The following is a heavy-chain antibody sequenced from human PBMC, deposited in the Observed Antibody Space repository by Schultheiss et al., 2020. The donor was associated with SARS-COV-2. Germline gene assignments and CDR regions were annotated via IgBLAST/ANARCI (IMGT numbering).Heavy chain of an antibody. V-gene: IGHV4-38-2*02. CDR2: IYHSGST. D-gene: IGHD2-2*01. CDR1: GYSISSGYY. Sequence: GSLRLSCTVSGYSISSGYYWGWIRQPPGKGLEWIGSIYHSGSTYYNPSLKSRVTISVDTSKNQFSLKLSSVTAADTAVYYCARLAASTSSDYWGQGTLVTVSS. J-gene: IGHJ4*02. CDR3: ARLAASTSSDY.